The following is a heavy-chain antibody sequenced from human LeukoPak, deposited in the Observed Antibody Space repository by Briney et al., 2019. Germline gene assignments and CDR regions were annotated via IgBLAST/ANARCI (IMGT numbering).Heavy chain of an antibody. Sequence: DSVKGRFTISRDNSKNTLYLQMNSLRAEDTAVYYCISGGNSLDYWGQGTLVTVSS. CDR3: ISGGNSLDY. V-gene: IGHV3-30*03. J-gene: IGHJ4*02. D-gene: IGHD3-16*01.